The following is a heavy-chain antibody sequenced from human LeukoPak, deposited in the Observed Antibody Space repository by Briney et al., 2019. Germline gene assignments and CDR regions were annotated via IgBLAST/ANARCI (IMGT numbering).Heavy chain of an antibody. V-gene: IGHV3-74*01. J-gene: IGHJ4*02. CDR3: IRVPY. Sequence: PAESLRLSCAVSGFTFNKYYMHWVRQAPGKGLVWVSRISSDGSNTNYADSVKGRFTISRDNAKNTLYLQMNSLRAEDTAVYYCIRVPYWGQGALVTVSS. CDR1: GFTFNKYY. CDR2: ISSDGSNT.